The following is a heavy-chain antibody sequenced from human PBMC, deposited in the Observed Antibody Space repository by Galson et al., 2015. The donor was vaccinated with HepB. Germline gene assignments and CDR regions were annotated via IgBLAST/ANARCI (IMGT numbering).Heavy chain of an antibody. CDR3: ARELRWFGELGDVFRVFDY. V-gene: IGHV4-59*01. CDR1: GGSISRYY. CDR2: MYDNGST. D-gene: IGHD3-10*01. Sequence: SETLSLTCSVSGGSISRYYWSWIRQSQGKGLEWIGSMYDNGSTNYNPSLKSRVTISVDTSKNQLSLKLSSVTAADTAVYYCARELRWFGELGDVFRVFDYWGQGTLVTASS. J-gene: IGHJ4*02.